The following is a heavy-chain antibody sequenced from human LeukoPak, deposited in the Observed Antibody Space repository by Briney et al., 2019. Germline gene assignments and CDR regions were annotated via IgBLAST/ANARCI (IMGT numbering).Heavy chain of an antibody. Sequence: PSETLSLTCAVYGGSFSGYYWSRIRQPPGKGLEWIGEINYSGSTNYNPSLKSRVTISVDTSKNQFSLKLSSVTAADTAVYYCARDGPTRLRYFDWSLRRAIDYWGQGTLVTVSS. D-gene: IGHD3-9*01. J-gene: IGHJ4*02. CDR2: INYSGST. CDR3: ARDGPTRLRYFDWSLRRAIDY. CDR1: GGSFSGYY. V-gene: IGHV4-34*01.